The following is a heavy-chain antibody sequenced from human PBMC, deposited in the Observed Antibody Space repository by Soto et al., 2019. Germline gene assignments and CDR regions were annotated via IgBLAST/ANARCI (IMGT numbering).Heavy chain of an antibody. CDR2: ISSSSSYI. CDR3: ARDRGYSYGNTRSHFDY. V-gene: IGHV3-21*01. D-gene: IGHD5-18*01. Sequence: KSWGSLLLACAASVFTFSIYSMNWVRQAPGKGLDRVSSISSSSSYIYYADSVKGRFTISRDNAKNSLYLQMNSLRAEDTAVYYCARDRGYSYGNTRSHFDYWGQGTLVTVS. J-gene: IGHJ4*02. CDR1: VFTFSIYS.